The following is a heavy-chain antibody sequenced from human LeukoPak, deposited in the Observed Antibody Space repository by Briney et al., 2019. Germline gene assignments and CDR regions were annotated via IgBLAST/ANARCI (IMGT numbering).Heavy chain of an antibody. J-gene: IGHJ4*02. CDR2: INPNSGGT. CDR1: GYTFSGYY. Sequence: ASVKVSCKASGYTFSGYYIHWVRQAPGQGLEWMGWINPNSGGTNYAQKFQGRVTMTRDTSISTAYMELSRLRSDDTAVYYCAREVGGYGSGSYYPDYFDYWGQGTLVTVSS. D-gene: IGHD3-10*01. V-gene: IGHV1-2*02. CDR3: AREVGGYGSGSYYPDYFDY.